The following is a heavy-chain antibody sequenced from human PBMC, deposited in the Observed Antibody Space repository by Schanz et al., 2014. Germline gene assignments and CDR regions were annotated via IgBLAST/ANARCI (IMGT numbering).Heavy chain of an antibody. J-gene: IGHJ4*02. V-gene: IGHV3-33*01. CDR1: GFTFNSYG. Sequence: QVQLVESGGGVVQPGRSLRLSCAASGFTFNSYGMHWVRQAPGKGLEWVAFIWYDGSNKYYADSVKGRFTISRDNSKNTLYLQMNSLSAEDTAVYFCARPFLGYYGDLAYWGQGTLLTVSS. CDR3: ARPFLGYYGDLAY. CDR2: IWYDGSNK. D-gene: IGHD4-17*01.